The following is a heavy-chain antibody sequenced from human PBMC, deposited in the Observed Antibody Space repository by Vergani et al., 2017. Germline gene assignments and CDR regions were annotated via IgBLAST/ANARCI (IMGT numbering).Heavy chain of an antibody. D-gene: IGHD3-3*01. CDR2: ISGSDGST. V-gene: IGHV3-23*04. Sequence: EVQVVESGGGLIKPGGSLRLSCVVSGITFKNAWINWVRQAPGKGLEWVSVISGSDGSTYYADSMKGRFTVSRDNSKNTLYLQMNSLRVEDTAVYYCAKNKGVSLEWVYDACDIWGQGTMVTVSS. CDR1: GITFKNAW. CDR3: AKNKGVSLEWVYDACDI. J-gene: IGHJ3*02.